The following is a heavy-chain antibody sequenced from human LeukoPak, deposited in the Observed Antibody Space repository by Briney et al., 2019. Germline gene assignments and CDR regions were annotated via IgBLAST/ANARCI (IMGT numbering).Heavy chain of an antibody. V-gene: IGHV3-23*01. Sequence: GESLRLSCAASGFTFSSYAMSWVRQAPGKGLEWVSAISGSGGSTYYADSVKGRFTISRDNSKNTLCLQMNSLRAEDTAVYYCANDGGYSYGRPFDYWGQGTLVTVSS. J-gene: IGHJ4*02. CDR3: ANDGGYSYGRPFDY. D-gene: IGHD5-18*01. CDR1: GFTFSSYA. CDR2: ISGSGGST.